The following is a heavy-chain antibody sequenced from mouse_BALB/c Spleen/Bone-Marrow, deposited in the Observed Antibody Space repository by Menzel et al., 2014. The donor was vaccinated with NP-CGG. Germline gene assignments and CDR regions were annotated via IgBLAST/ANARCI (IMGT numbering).Heavy chain of an antibody. CDR1: GFTFSSYA. Sequence: EVKLVESGGGLVKPGGSLKLSCAAFGFTFSSYAMSWVRQTPEKRLEWVASIYSGGSIYYPDSVKGRFTISRDNARNTLYLQMSSLRSEDTAMYYCADGDSFAYWGQGTLVTVSA. J-gene: IGHJ3*01. D-gene: IGHD2-13*01. V-gene: IGHV5-6-5*01. CDR3: ADGDSFAY. CDR2: IYSGGSI.